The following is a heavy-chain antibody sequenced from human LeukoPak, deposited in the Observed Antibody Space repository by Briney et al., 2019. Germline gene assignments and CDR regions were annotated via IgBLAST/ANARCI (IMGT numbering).Heavy chain of an antibody. Sequence: GGSLRLSCAASGFKFNMYWMNWVRQAPGKGLEWVANIKEDGTETYYVDSVRDRFIISRDNAKQSIYLQMNSLRADDSGLYYCARDLGPTYAFWAWGQGTRVTVSS. D-gene: IGHD2-2*01. CDR1: GFKFNMYW. V-gene: IGHV3-7*01. CDR3: ARDLGPTYAFWA. CDR2: IKEDGTET. J-gene: IGHJ3*01.